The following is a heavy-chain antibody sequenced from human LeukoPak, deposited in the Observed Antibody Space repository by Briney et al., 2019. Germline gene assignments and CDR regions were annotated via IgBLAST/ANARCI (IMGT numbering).Heavy chain of an antibody. CDR2: IYYSGST. CDR1: GGSISSYY. Sequence: SETLSLTCTVSGGSISSYYWSWIRQPPGKGLEWIGYIYYSGSTNYNPSLKSRLTISVDTSKDQFSLKLNSVTAADTAVYYCARHGSHLDAFDMWGQGTMVTVSS. J-gene: IGHJ3*02. V-gene: IGHV4-59*08. CDR3: ARHGSHLDAFDM.